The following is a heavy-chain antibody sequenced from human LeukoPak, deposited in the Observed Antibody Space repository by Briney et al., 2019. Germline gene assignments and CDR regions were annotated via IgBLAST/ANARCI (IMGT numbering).Heavy chain of an antibody. Sequence: GGSLRLSCAASGFTFSSYGMSWVRQAPGKGLEWVSAISGSGGSTYYADSVKGRFTISRDNSKNTLYLQMNSLRAEDTAVYYCTASGWYRRYYFDYWGQGTLVTVSS. V-gene: IGHV3-23*01. D-gene: IGHD6-19*01. J-gene: IGHJ4*02. CDR3: TASGWYRRYYFDY. CDR1: GFTFSSYG. CDR2: ISGSGGST.